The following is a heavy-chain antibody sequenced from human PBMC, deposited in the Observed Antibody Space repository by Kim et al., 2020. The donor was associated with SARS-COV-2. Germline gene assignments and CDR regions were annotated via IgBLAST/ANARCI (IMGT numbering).Heavy chain of an antibody. V-gene: IGHV3-30*18. J-gene: IGHJ6*01. CDR3: AKALRVSSWPYYYYYGM. Sequence: GGSLRLSCAASGFTFSSYGMHWVRQAPGKGLEWVAVISYDGSNKYYADSVKGRFTISRDNSKNTLYLQMNSLRAEDTAVYYCAKALRVSSWPYYYYYGM. D-gene: IGHD6-13*01. CDR1: GFTFSSYG. CDR2: ISYDGSNK.